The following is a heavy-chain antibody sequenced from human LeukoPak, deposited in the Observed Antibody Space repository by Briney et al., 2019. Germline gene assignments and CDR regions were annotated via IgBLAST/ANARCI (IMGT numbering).Heavy chain of an antibody. Sequence: AGGSLRLSCAASGFTFSSYSMNWVRQAPGKGLEWVSYISSSSSTIYYADSVKGRFTISRDNAKNSLYLQMNSLRAEDTAVYYCARDRGYDFLTGYYGIDSWGQGTLVTVSS. V-gene: IGHV3-48*04. CDR3: ARDRGYDFLTGYYGIDS. CDR1: GFTFSSYS. CDR2: ISSSSSTI. D-gene: IGHD3-9*01. J-gene: IGHJ4*02.